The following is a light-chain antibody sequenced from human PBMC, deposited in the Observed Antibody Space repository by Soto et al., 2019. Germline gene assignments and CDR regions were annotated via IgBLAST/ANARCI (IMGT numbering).Light chain of an antibody. V-gene: IGKV3-11*01. CDR2: DAS. Sequence: EIVLTQSPAPLSLSPGERATLSCRASHSVSNYLAWYQQTPGQAPRLLISDASNRATGIPARFSGSGSGTDFTLTISSLEPEDFALYYCQQRNNWPLTFGQGTRLEIK. CDR1: HSVSNY. J-gene: IGKJ5*01. CDR3: QQRNNWPLT.